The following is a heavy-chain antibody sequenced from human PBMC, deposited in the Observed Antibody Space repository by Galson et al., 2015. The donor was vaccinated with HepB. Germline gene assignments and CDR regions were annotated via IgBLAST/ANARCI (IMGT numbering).Heavy chain of an antibody. J-gene: IGHJ3*02. Sequence: SLRLSCAASGFTFSGSAMHWVRQASGKGLEWVGRIRSKANSYATAYAASVKGRFTISRDDSKNTAYLQMNSLKTEDTAVYYCTSAPLDAFDIWGQGTMVTVSS. CDR2: IRSKANSYAT. V-gene: IGHV3-73*01. CDR3: TSAPLDAFDI. CDR1: GFTFSGSA.